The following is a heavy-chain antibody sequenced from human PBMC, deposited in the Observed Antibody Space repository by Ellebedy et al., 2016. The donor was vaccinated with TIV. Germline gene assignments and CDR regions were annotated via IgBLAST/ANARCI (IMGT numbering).Heavy chain of an antibody. CDR1: GYTFTSYG. D-gene: IGHD3-10*01. V-gene: IGHV1-18*01. CDR2: ISAYNGNT. Sequence: AASVKVSCKASGYTFTSYGISWVRQAPGQGLEWMGWISAYNGNTNYAQNLQGRATMTTDTSTSTAYMELRSLRSDDTAVYYCARDYHGSGSYLFDPWGQGTLVTVSS. CDR3: ARDYHGSGSYLFDP. J-gene: IGHJ5*02.